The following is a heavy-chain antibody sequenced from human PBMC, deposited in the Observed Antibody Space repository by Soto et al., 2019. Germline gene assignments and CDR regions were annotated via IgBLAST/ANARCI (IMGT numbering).Heavy chain of an antibody. CDR3: ASVIGGESEYYFDY. CDR1: GVSISTGGYY. CDR2: IYYSGRT. Sequence: SETLSLTCTVSGVSISTGGYYWSWIRQHPGKGLEWIGNIYYSGRTYYNPSLKSRVILSVDTSKNHFSLNLRSLTAADSAMYYCASVIGGESEYYFDYWGQGALVTVSS. D-gene: IGHD7-27*01. V-gene: IGHV4-31*03. J-gene: IGHJ4*02.